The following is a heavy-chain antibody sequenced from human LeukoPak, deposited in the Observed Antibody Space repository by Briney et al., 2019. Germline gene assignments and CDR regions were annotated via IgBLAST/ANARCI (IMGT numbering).Heavy chain of an antibody. D-gene: IGHD1-26*01. CDR2: IKQDGSEK. V-gene: IGHV3-7*01. CDR3: ASWSHSGY. CDR1: GFTFSDYY. J-gene: IGHJ4*02. Sequence: GGSLRLSCAASGFTFSDYYMSWIRQAPGKGLEWVANIKQDGSEKYYVDSVKGRFTISRDNAKNSLYLQMNSLRAEDTAVYYCASWSHSGYWGQGTLVTVSS.